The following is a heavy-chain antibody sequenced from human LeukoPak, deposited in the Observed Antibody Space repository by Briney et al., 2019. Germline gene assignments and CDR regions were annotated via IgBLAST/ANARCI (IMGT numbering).Heavy chain of an antibody. D-gene: IGHD6-6*01. CDR2: IYSGGST. CDR3: ARWEYSSSSLGGSYWYFDL. CDR1: GFTVSSNY. J-gene: IGHJ2*01. Sequence: GGSPRLSCAASGFTVSSNYMSWVRQAPGKGLEWVSVIYSGGSTYYADSVKGRFTISRDNSKNTLCLQMNSLRAEDTAVYYCARWEYSSSSLGGSYWYFDLWGRGTLVTVSS. V-gene: IGHV3-66*01.